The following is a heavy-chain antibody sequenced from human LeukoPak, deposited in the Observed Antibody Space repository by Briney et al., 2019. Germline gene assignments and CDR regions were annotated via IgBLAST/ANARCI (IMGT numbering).Heavy chain of an antibody. CDR1: GGSVSSGSYY. V-gene: IGHV4-61*01. D-gene: IGHD5-18*01. CDR3: AGNTAMVQYYFDY. J-gene: IGHJ4*02. CDR2: VYNSGST. Sequence: SETLSLTCTVSGGSVSSGSYYWSWIRQPPGKGLEWIGYVYNSGSTNYNPSLKSRVTISVDTSKNQFSLKLSSVTAADTAVYYCAGNTAMVQYYFDYWGQGTQVTVSS.